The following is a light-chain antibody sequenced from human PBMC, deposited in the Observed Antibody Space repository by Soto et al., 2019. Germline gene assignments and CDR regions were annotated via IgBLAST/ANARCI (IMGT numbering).Light chain of an antibody. CDR2: DAS. Sequence: EIVMTQSPATLSVSPGERATLSCRASQSIDGKLAWYQQRPGQAPRLLIYDASNRAAGIPARFSGSGSGTDFTLTISGLEPEDFAVYYCQQYGTSPLTFGQGTKVDIK. CDR1: QSIDGK. CDR3: QQYGTSPLT. V-gene: IGKV3D-15*02. J-gene: IGKJ1*01.